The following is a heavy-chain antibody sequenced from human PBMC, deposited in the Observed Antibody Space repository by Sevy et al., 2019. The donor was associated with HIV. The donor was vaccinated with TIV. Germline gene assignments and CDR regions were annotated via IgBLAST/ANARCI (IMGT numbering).Heavy chain of an antibody. CDR3: ARDEDYDSSGYYYFDY. CDR1: GYTFTSYY. CDR2: INPSDGST. V-gene: IGHV1-46*01. J-gene: IGHJ4*02. Sequence: ASVKVSCKASGYTFTSYYMHWVRQAPGQGLEWMGIINPSDGSTSCAQKFQGRVTMTRDTSTSTVYMELSSLRSEDTAVYYCARDEDYDSSGYYYFDYWGQGTLVTVSS. D-gene: IGHD3-22*01.